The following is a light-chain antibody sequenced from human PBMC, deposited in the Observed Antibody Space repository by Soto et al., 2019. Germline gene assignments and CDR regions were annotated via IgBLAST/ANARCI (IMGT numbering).Light chain of an antibody. CDR1: QSIATY. CDR2: AAS. Sequence: DIQMTQSPSSLSASAGDRVTITSRASQSIATYLNWYQQRPRKTPKHLIYAASSLQSVNPSRLSGSGSGTDFTLTISSLQPEDFATYYCQQSYRSPLTFGQGTRVGIK. V-gene: IGKV1-39*01. CDR3: QQSYRSPLT. J-gene: IGKJ1*01.